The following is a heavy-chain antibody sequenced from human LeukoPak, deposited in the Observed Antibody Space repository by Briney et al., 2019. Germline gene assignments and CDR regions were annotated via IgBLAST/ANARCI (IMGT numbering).Heavy chain of an antibody. CDR2: INPNSGST. V-gene: IGHV1-2*02. D-gene: IGHD1-26*01. CDR3: ARDTTQWELGY. Sequence: GASVKVSCRASGYTFTGYYMHWVRQAPGQGLEWMGWINPNSGSTNYAQKFQGRVTMTRDTSISTAYMELSRLRSDDTAVYYCARDTTQWELGYWGQGTLVTVSS. J-gene: IGHJ4*02. CDR1: GYTFTGYY.